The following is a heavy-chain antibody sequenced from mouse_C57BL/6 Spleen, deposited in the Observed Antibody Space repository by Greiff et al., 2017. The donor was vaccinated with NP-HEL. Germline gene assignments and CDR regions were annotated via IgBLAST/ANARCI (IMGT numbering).Heavy chain of an antibody. Sequence: VQLQQSGAELARPGASVKLSCKASGYTFTSYGISWVKQRPGQGLEWIGEIYPRSGNTYYNEKFKGKATLTADKSSSTAYMELRSLTSEDSAVYFCAGSYAPYYFDYWGQGTTLTVSS. J-gene: IGHJ2*01. CDR1: GYTFTSYG. CDR3: AGSYAPYYFDY. V-gene: IGHV1-81*01. D-gene: IGHD6-5*01. CDR2: IYPRSGNT.